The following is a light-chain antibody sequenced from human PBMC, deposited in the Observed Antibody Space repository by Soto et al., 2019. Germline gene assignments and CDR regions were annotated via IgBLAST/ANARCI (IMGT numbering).Light chain of an antibody. J-gene: IGLJ3*02. Sequence: QSALTQPASVSGSPGQSITISCTGNSSDVGNYDSVSWYQQRPGKAPKLVIYEVSHRPSGVPDRFSGSKSGASAALVITGLRADDEADYYCQSYDNNVSGWVFGGGTKLTVL. CDR2: EVS. V-gene: IGLV2-14*01. CDR3: QSYDNNVSGWV. CDR1: SSDVGNYDS.